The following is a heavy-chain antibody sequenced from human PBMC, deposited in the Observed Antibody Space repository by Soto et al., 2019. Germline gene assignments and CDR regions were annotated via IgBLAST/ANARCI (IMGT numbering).Heavy chain of an antibody. J-gene: IGHJ3*02. V-gene: IGHV5-51*01. CDR2: IFPGDSDT. Sequence: PGESLKISCKGSGYNFANFWIGWVRQMPGKGLEWMGMIFPGDSDTKNSPSLEGQITMSVDKSDSRAYLQWRSLKASDTAIYYCAAGYSTGLDAFDIWGQGTMFTVSS. CDR1: GYNFANFW. D-gene: IGHD2-8*02. CDR3: AAGYSTGLDAFDI.